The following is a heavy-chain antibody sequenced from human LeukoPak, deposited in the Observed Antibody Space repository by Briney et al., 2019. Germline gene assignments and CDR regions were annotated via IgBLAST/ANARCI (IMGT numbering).Heavy chain of an antibody. D-gene: IGHD1-1*01. CDR1: GVTVSSNH. CDR2: ISSSGSTI. CDR3: ARASNWNDADFEY. V-gene: IGHV3-48*03. J-gene: IGHJ4*02. Sequence: PPGGSLRLSCAVSGVTVSSNHMNWVRQAPGKGLEWVSYISSSGSTIYYADSVKGRFTISRDNAKKTLYLQMNSLRAEDTAVYYCARASNWNDADFEYWGQGTLVTVSS.